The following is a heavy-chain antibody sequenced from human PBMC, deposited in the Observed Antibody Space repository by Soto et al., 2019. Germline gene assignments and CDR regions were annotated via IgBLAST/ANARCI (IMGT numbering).Heavy chain of an antibody. J-gene: IGHJ4*02. CDR3: ARDFRHIVVVTAHY. CDR2: ISYDGSNK. V-gene: IGHV3-30-3*01. D-gene: IGHD2-21*02. CDR1: GFTFSSYA. Sequence: QVQLVESGGGVVQPGRSLRLSCAASGFTFSSYAMHWVRQAPGKGLEWVAVISYDGSNKYYADSVKGRFTISRDNSKNTLYLQMNSLRAEDTAVYYCARDFRHIVVVTAHYWGQGTLVTVSS.